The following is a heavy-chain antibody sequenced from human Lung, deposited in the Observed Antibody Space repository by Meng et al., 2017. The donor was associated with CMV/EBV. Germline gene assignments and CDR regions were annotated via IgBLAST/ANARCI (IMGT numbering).Heavy chain of an antibody. D-gene: IGHD5-24*01. V-gene: IGHV3-30*04. CDR1: GFTFSYHA. Sequence: GGPXRLSCAASGFTFSYHAMHWVRQAPGKGLEWVALISYDGSHKYYADSVMGRFTFSRDNSKTTLFLQMSSLRVEDTAVYYCARDRGDGYNYPLDYWGQGTMVTVSS. CDR2: ISYDGSHK. CDR3: ARDRGDGYNYPLDY. J-gene: IGHJ4*02.